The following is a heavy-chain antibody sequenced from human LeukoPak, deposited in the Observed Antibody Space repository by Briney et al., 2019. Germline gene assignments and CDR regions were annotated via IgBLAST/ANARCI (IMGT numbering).Heavy chain of an antibody. CDR3: ARDRSPKCSGGSCYLDY. CDR2: ISSSSTYI. Sequence: KPGGSLRLSCAASGFTLSSYEMNWVRQAPGKRLEWVASISSSSTYIYYADSVKGRFTISRDNAKNSLSLQMNSLRAEDTAVYYCARDRSPKCSGGSCYLDYWGQGTLVTVSS. D-gene: IGHD2-15*01. V-gene: IGHV3-21*01. J-gene: IGHJ4*02. CDR1: GFTLSSYE.